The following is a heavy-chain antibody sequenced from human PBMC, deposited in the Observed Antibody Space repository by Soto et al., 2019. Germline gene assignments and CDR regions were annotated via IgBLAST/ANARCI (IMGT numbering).Heavy chain of an antibody. V-gene: IGHV1-69*06. CDR2: IVVISNTA. CDR1: GSTFNNFA. CDR3: ARAIERCEVHSCFDS. D-gene: IGHD2-15*01. Sequence: QVVLLQSGAEVKEPGSSVRVSCKVSGSTFNNFAFSWVRQAPGHGPEWMGGIVVISNTADYSQRFRDRVTITADNYTNTLYMALRSLTFEDTAVYYCARAIERCEVHSCFDSWGKGTLVTVSS. J-gene: IGHJ4*02.